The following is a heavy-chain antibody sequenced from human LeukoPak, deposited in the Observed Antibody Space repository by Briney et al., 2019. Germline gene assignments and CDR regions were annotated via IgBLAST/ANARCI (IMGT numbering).Heavy chain of an antibody. V-gene: IGHV3-73*01. Sequence: GGSLRLSCAASGFTFSGSAMHWVRQASGKGLEWVGRIRSKANSYATAYAASVKGRFTISRDDSKNTAYLQMNSLKTEDTAVYYCTRDYDSSANDAFDIWGQGTMVTVSS. CDR3: TRDYDSSANDAFDI. J-gene: IGHJ3*02. CDR1: GFTFSGSA. D-gene: IGHD3-22*01. CDR2: IRSKANSYAT.